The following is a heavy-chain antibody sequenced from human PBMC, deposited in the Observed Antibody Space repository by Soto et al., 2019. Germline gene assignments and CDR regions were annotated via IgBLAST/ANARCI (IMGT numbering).Heavy chain of an antibody. D-gene: IGHD6-19*01. CDR1: GFTFSSYA. V-gene: IGHV3-30-3*01. CDR2: ISYDGSNK. CDR3: AREAYSSGWTPTFDC. J-gene: IGHJ4*02. Sequence: QVQLVESGGGVVQPGRSLRLSCAASGFTFSSYAMHWVRQAPGKGLEWVADISYDGSNKYYADSVKGRFTISRDNSKNTLYMQMISLRAEETAVYYCAREAYSSGWTPTFDCWCQGTLVSV.